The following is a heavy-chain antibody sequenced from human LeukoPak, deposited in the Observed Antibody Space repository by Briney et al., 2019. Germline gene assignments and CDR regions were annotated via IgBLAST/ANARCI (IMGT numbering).Heavy chain of an antibody. D-gene: IGHD4-11*01. V-gene: IGHV4-38-2*02. CDR1: GYSIANGYQ. Sequence: SETLSLTCTVSGYSIANGYQWAWIRQSPGKRLEWIGSIYQSGSTYDNLSLKSRLTMSVDTSKNQFSLKMRAVTAADTAIYYCARSEINDYMRFWGQGILVTASS. CDR2: IYQSGST. CDR3: ARSEINDYMRF. J-gene: IGHJ4*02.